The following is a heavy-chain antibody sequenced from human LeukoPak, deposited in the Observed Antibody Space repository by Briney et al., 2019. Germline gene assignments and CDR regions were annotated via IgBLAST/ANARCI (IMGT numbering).Heavy chain of an antibody. D-gene: IGHD7-27*01. CDR1: GFTLSNSW. Sequence: GGSLRLSCAASGFTLSNSWMHWVRQVPGKGLVWFSRVAPDGNTDYADSVKGRFTISRDNAKNTMYLEMNSLRVEDTAVYRCARDLWGPHVSWGEGTQVTVSS. V-gene: IGHV3-74*01. CDR3: ARDLWGPHVS. CDR2: VAPDGNT. J-gene: IGHJ4*02.